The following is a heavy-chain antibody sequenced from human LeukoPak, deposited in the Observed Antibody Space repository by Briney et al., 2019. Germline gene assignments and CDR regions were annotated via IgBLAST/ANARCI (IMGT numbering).Heavy chain of an antibody. CDR1: GFTFEDYA. J-gene: IGHJ4*02. V-gene: IGHV3-43*02. D-gene: IGHD3-16*01. CDR3: AKSRAFADYGSLVA. Sequence: GGSLRLSCAASGFTFEDYAMQWVRQAPGKGLEWVSLISGDGSSTYYADSVRGRFTISRDNSKDSLYLRMNSPRPEDTAFDHCAKSRAFADYGSLVAWGQGTLVIVSS. CDR2: ISGDGSST.